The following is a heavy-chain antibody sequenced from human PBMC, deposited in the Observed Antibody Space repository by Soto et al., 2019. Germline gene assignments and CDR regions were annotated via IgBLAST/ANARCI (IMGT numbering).Heavy chain of an antibody. CDR3: ARDSKNRQDGMDV. CDR1: GFTFSSYS. Sequence: EVQLVESGGGLVKPGGSLRLSCEGSGFTFSSYSINWVRQAPGKGLEWVSYISVIGDYMFYADSVKGRFTISRDNAKNSLFLQMDSLRAEDTAVYFCARDSKNRQDGMDVWGQGTTVIVSS. CDR2: ISVIGDYM. D-gene: IGHD4-4*01. J-gene: IGHJ6*02. V-gene: IGHV3-21*01.